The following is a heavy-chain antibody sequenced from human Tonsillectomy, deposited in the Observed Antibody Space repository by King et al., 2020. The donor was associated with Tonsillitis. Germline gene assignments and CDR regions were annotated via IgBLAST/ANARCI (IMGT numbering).Heavy chain of an antibody. CDR2: IIPIFATP. J-gene: IGHJ6*03. Sequence: QLVQSGAEVKKPGSSVKVSCKASGGTFSSYAIGWVRQAPGQGLEWMGGIIPIFATPIYAQKFQGRVTISADESTSTAYLELSSLRSEDTAVYFCASTGAQETPMVNLYYYYSMDVWGKGTTVTVSS. V-gene: IGHV1-69*01. CDR1: GGTFSSYA. CDR3: ASTGAQETPMVNLYYYYSMDV. D-gene: IGHD5-18*01.